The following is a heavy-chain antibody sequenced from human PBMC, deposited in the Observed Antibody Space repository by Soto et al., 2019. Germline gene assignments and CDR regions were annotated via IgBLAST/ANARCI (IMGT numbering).Heavy chain of an antibody. CDR3: AKGGRADYYDSSGYLDY. CDR1: AFTFSSYA. V-gene: IGHV3-23*01. Sequence: QSGGSLRLSCAASAFTFSSYAMSWVRQAPGKGLEWVSVISGSGGSTYYADSVKGRFTISRDNSKNTLFLQMSSLRAEDTAVYYCAKGGRADYYDSSGYLDYWGHGTLVTVSS. CDR2: ISGSGGST. J-gene: IGHJ4*01. D-gene: IGHD3-22*01.